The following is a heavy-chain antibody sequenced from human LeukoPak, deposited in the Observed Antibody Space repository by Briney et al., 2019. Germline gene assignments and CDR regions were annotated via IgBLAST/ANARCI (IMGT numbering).Heavy chain of an antibody. Sequence: GASVKVSCKVSGYTLTELSMHWVRQAPGKGLEWMGGFDPEDGETIYAQKFQGRVTMTEDTSTDTAYIELSSLRSEDTAVYYCATGDPFIAAAGTDFDYWGQGTLVTVSS. J-gene: IGHJ4*02. D-gene: IGHD6-13*01. V-gene: IGHV1-24*01. CDR2: FDPEDGET. CDR3: ATGDPFIAAAGTDFDY. CDR1: GYTLTELS.